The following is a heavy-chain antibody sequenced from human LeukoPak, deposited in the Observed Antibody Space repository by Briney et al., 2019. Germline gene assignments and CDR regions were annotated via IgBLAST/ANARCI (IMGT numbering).Heavy chain of an antibody. CDR3: AKVAGTWNYAHCDY. Sequence: GGSLRLSCAASGFTFSSYAMHWVRQAPGKGLEWVAVISYDGSNKYYADSVKGRFTISRDNAKNSLYLQMNSLRAEDTAVYYCAKVAGTWNYAHCDYWGQGTLVTVSS. V-gene: IGHV3-30-3*01. CDR1: GFTFSSYA. D-gene: IGHD1-7*01. J-gene: IGHJ4*02. CDR2: ISYDGSNK.